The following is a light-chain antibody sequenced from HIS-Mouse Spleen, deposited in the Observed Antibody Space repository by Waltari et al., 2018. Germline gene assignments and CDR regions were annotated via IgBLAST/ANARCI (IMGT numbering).Light chain of an antibody. CDR1: QDISNY. CDR3: QQYDNLPPRIT. Sequence: DIQLTQSPSSLSASVGARVTITCQASQDISNYLNWYQQKPGKAPKLLIYDASNLETGVPSRFSGSGSGTDFTFTISSLQPEDIATYYCQQYDNLPPRITFGPGTKVDIK. CDR2: DAS. V-gene: IGKV1-33*01. J-gene: IGKJ3*01.